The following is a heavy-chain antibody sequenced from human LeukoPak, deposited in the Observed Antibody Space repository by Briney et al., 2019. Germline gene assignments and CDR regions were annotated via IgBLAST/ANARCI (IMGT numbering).Heavy chain of an antibody. J-gene: IGHJ4*02. V-gene: IGHV3-23*01. D-gene: IGHD2-15*01. CDR1: GFTFSSYA. CDR3: AKDAPYCSGGSCYDY. Sequence: TGGSLGLSCAASGFTFSSYAMSWVRQAPGKGLEWVSAISGSGGSTYYADSVKGRFTISRDNSKNTLYLQMNSLRAEDTAVYYCAKDAPYCSGGSCYDYWGQGTLVTVSS. CDR2: ISGSGGST.